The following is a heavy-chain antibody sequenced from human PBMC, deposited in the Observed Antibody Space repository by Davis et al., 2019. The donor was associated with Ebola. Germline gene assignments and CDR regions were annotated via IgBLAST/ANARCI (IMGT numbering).Heavy chain of an antibody. CDR2: VYHSEST. CDR3: ARANTGMVPPEIDS. J-gene: IGHJ4*02. Sequence: SETLSLTCAVSGGSISSNYWWTWVRQPPGKGLEWIGEVYHSESTNYNPSLKSRVTISVDTSNNQFSLSLNSVTAADTAVYYCARANTGMVPPEIDSWGQGTKVTVSS. CDR1: GGSISSNYW. D-gene: IGHD5-18*01. V-gene: IGHV4-4*02.